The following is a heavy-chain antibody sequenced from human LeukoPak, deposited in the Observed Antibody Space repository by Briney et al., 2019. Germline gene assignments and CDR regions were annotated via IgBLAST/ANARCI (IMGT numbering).Heavy chain of an antibody. CDR2: IYSGGST. J-gene: IGHJ4*02. V-gene: IGHV3-53*01. CDR3: ARDPGATGAYFDY. Sequence: GGSLRLSCAASGFTVSSNYMSWVRQAPGKGLELVSVIYSGGSTYYADSVKGRFTISRDNSKNTLYLQMNSLRAEDTAVYYCARDPGATGAYFDYWGQGTLVTVSS. D-gene: IGHD5-12*01. CDR1: GFTVSSNY.